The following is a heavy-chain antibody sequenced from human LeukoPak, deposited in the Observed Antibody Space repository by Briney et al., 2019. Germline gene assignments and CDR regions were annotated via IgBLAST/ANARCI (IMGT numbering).Heavy chain of an antibody. V-gene: IGHV4-34*01. CDR1: GGSFSGYY. CDR3: AKVRRVQYYFHYMDV. J-gene: IGHJ6*03. Sequence: SETLSLTCAVYGGSFSGYYWSWIRQPPGKGLEWIGEINHSGSTNYNPSLKSRVTISVDTSKNQFSLKLSSVTAADTAVYYCAKVRRVQYYFHYMDVWDNGTTVIVSS. CDR2: INHSGST.